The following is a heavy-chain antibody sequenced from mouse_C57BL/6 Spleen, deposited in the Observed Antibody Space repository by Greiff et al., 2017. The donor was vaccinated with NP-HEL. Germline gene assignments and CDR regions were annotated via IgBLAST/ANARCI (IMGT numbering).Heavy chain of an antibody. CDR3: ARWWYYGSSLYAKDY. J-gene: IGHJ4*01. V-gene: IGHV1-54*01. Sequence: VQLQQSGAELVRPGTSVKVSCKASGYAFTNYLIEWVKQRPGQGLEWIGVINPGSGGTNYTEKFKGKATLTADKSSSTAYIQLSSLTSEDTAVYFCARWWYYGSSLYAKDYWGQGTSVTVSS. CDR2: INPGSGGT. D-gene: IGHD1-1*01. CDR1: GYAFTNYL.